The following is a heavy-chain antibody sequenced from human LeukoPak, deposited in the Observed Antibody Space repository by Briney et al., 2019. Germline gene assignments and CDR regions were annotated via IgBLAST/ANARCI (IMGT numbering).Heavy chain of an antibody. V-gene: IGHV3-23*01. J-gene: IGHJ4*02. CDR1: GFTFSSYA. D-gene: IGHD5-18*01. CDR2: ISGSGAST. Sequence: GGSLRLSCAASGFTFSSYAMSWVRQAPGKGLEWVSAISGSGASTYYADSVKGRFTISRDNSKNTLYLQMNSLRAEDTAVYYCARPERGYSYGYQSPFDYWGQGTLVTVSS. CDR3: ARPERGYSYGYQSPFDY.